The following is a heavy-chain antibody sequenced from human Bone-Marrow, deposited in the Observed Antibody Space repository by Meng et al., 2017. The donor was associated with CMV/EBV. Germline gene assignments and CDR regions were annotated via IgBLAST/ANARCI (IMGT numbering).Heavy chain of an antibody. CDR3: ARDPLRGYSSGVIDY. CDR2: ISSSSSYI. CDR1: GFTVSSYS. J-gene: IGHJ4*02. V-gene: IGHV3-21*01. D-gene: IGHD5-18*01. Sequence: SGFTVSSYSMNWVRQAPGKGLEWVSSISSSSSYIYYADSVKGRFTISRDNAKNSLYLQMNSLRAEDTAVYYCARDPLRGYSSGVIDYWGQGTLVTVSS.